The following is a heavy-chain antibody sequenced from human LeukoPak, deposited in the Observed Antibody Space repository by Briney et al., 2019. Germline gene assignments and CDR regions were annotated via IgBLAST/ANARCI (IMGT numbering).Heavy chain of an antibody. D-gene: IGHD1-26*01. J-gene: IGHJ4*02. V-gene: IGHV5-10-1*01. CDR1: GYSFTSYW. Sequence: GASLQISTKGSGYSFTSYWSSWVRQMPGKGLEGLGRIDPSDSYTNYSPSFHGHVTTAADKSISTAYLQCSSLRASATAMYYWARFSVGGTYYPNGWGQGTLVSVSS. CDR3: ARFSVGGTYYPNG. CDR2: IDPSDSYT.